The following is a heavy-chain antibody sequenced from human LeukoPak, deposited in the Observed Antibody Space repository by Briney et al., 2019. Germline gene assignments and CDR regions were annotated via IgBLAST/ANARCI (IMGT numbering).Heavy chain of an antibody. J-gene: IGHJ4*02. CDR2: IYTSGST. D-gene: IGHD6-19*01. V-gene: IGHV4-4*09. CDR3: AGVGHSSGWSYDY. Sequence: SETLSLTCTVSGGSISSYYWSWIRQPPGKGLEWIGYIYTSGSTNYNPSLKSRVTISVDTSKNQFSLKLSSVTAADTAVYYCAGVGHSSGWSYDYWGQGTLVTVSS. CDR1: GGSISSYY.